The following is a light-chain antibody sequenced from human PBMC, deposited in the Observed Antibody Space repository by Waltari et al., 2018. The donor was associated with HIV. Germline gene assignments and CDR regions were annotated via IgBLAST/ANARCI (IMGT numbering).Light chain of an antibody. Sequence: QSALTQPASVPGPPGQSIPISGTGPSSNVGGYNNAPCYQHHPGQAPKLMIFDVSNRPSGVSNRFSGSKSGNTASLTISGLQAEDEADYYCNSYTSSSHVIFGGGTKLTVL. J-gene: IGLJ2*01. CDR3: NSYTSSSHVI. CDR2: DVS. CDR1: SSNVGGYNN. V-gene: IGLV2-14*01.